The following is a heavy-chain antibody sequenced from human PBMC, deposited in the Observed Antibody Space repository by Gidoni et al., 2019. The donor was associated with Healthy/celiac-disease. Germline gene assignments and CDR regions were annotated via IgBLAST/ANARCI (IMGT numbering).Heavy chain of an antibody. CDR2: INAGNGNT. J-gene: IGHJ6*02. CDR1: GYPFTSYA. Sequence: QVQLVQSGAAVKNPGASVKVSCQAPGYPFTSYAMHWVRQAPGQRLEWMGWINAGNGNTKYAQKFQGRVTITRDTSASTAYMELSSLRSEDTAVYYCAREDIVVVPAAMSGGMDVWGQGTTVTVSS. V-gene: IGHV1-3*01. CDR3: AREDIVVVPAAMSGGMDV. D-gene: IGHD2-2*01.